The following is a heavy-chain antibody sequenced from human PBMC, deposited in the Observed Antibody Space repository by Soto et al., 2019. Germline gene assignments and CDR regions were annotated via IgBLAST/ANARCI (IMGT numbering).Heavy chain of an antibody. D-gene: IGHD2-2*01. J-gene: IGHJ1*01. CDR3: ARDLSI. Sequence: PSETLSLTCTVSDGSISGYYWSWIRQPPGKGLEWIGYIYGSDTTKYNPSLQSRVSISLGTSKNQFSLKVNSVTAADTAVYYCARDLSIWGQGVLVTVSS. CDR2: IYGSDTT. CDR1: DGSISGYY. V-gene: IGHV4-59*01.